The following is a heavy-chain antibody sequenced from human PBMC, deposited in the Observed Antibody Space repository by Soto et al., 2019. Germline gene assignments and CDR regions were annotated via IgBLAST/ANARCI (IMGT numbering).Heavy chain of an antibody. Sequence: GGSLRLSCAASGFIFRNFAMYWVRRAPGKGLEWVSSIRQSGDRASYADSARGRFTISRDNSKNTLYLQMNGLRLDDTAVYYCVTAVRTRLDNWGPGTLVTVSS. V-gene: IGHV3-23*01. CDR1: GFIFRNFA. D-gene: IGHD3-10*01. J-gene: IGHJ4*02. CDR2: IRQSGDRA. CDR3: VTAVRTRLDN.